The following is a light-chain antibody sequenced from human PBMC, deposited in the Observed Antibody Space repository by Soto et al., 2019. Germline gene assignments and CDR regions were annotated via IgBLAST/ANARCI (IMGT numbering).Light chain of an antibody. CDR2: DAS. J-gene: IGKJ1*01. V-gene: IGKV1-5*01. CDR1: QSISSW. CDR3: QQYNSYSWT. Sequence: QMTQSPSSLSASVGDRFTITCRASQSISSWLAWYQQKPGKAPKXXIYDASSLESGVPSRFSGSGYGTEFTLTISSLQTDDFATYYCQQYNSYSWTFGQGTKVDIK.